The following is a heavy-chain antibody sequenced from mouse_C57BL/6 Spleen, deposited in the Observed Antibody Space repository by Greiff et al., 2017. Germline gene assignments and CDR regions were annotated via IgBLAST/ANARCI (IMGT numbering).Heavy chain of an antibody. CDR1: GYTFTSYW. CDR3: ARGPPLRGYFDY. CDR2: IYPSDSET. Sequence: QVQLQQPGAELVRPGSSVKLSCKASGYTFTSYWMDWVKQRPGHGLEWIGNIYPSDSETHYNQKFKDKATLTVDKSSSTAYMQLSSLTSEDSAVYYCARGPPLRGYFDYWGQGTTLTVSS. D-gene: IGHD1-1*01. J-gene: IGHJ2*01. V-gene: IGHV1-61*01.